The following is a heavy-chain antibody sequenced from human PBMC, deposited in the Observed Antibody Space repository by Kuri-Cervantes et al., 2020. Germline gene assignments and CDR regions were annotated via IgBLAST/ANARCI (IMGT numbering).Heavy chain of an antibody. D-gene: IGHD3-10*01. CDR2: ISGAGETI. J-gene: IGHJ4*02. Sequence: GESLKISCAASGFTFSSYAMSWVRQAPGKGPEWIALISGAGETILYADSVKGRFTISRDNSRNTPYLQMDSLRAEDTAVYSCARDEGSGSHYKVLLYWGQGTLVTVSS. V-gene: IGHV3-23*01. CDR3: ARDEGSGSHYKVLLY. CDR1: GFTFSSYA.